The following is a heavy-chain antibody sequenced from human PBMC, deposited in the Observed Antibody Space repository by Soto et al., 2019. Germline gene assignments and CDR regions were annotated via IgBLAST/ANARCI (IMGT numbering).Heavy chain of an antibody. CDR2: IIPIFGTA. V-gene: IGHV1-69*13. D-gene: IGHD3-22*01. CDR3: ASAEGLNYYDSSGYLYYFDY. Sequence: SVKNSCQASVGTFSSYAISWVRQAPGQGLEWVGGIIPIFGTANYAQKFQGRVTITADESTSTAYMELSSLRSEDTAVYYCASAEGLNYYDSSGYLYYFDYWGQGPLVTVSS. CDR1: VGTFSSYA. J-gene: IGHJ4*02.